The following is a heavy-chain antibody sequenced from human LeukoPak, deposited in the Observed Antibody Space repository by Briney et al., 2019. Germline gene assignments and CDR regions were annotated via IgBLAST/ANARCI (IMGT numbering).Heavy chain of an antibody. Sequence: ASVKVSCKASGYTFTSYGISWVRQAPGQGLEWMGWISAYNGNTNYAQKLQGRVTMTTDTSTSTAYMELRSLRSDDTAVYYCARVVRCSSGWYRIWYFDYWGQGTLVTVSS. CDR1: GYTFTSYG. J-gene: IGHJ4*02. CDR2: ISAYNGNT. V-gene: IGHV1-18*01. D-gene: IGHD6-19*01. CDR3: ARVVRCSSGWYRIWYFDY.